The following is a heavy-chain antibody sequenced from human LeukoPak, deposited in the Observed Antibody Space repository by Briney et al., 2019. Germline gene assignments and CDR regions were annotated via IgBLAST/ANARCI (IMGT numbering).Heavy chain of an antibody. CDR3: AKGAYYYDSSGYPRWDAFDI. Sequence: QPGGSLRLSCAASGFTFSSYAMSWVRQAPGKGLEWVSAISGSGGSTYYADSVKGRFTISRDNSKNTLYLQRNSLRAEDTAVYYCAKGAYYYDSSGYPRWDAFDIWGQGTMVTVSS. D-gene: IGHD3-22*01. J-gene: IGHJ3*02. V-gene: IGHV3-23*01. CDR2: ISGSGGST. CDR1: GFTFSSYA.